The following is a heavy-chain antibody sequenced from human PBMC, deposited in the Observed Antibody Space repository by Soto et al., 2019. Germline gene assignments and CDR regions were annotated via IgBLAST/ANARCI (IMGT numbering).Heavy chain of an antibody. D-gene: IGHD3-22*01. CDR3: ARDYYYDSSGYYYFNY. CDR2: IIPIFGTA. CDR1: GGTFSSYA. Sequence: QVQLVQSGAEVKKPGSSVKVSCKASGGTFSSYAISWVRQAPGQGLEWMGGIIPIFGTANYAQTFQGRVTITADESTSTAYMELSSLRSEDTVVYYCARDYYYDSSGYYYFNYWGQGTLVTVSS. J-gene: IGHJ4*02. V-gene: IGHV1-69*01.